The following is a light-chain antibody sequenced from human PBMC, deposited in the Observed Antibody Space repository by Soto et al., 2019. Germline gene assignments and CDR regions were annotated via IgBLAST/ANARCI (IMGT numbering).Light chain of an antibody. CDR1: QSVSSN. J-gene: IGKJ4*01. CDR3: QPYNNWPLT. CDR2: GAS. Sequence: EIVMTQSRATLSVSPGERATLSCRASQSVSSNLAWYQQKPGQAPRILIYGASTRATGIPARFSGSGSGTEFTLTISSLKYEDFAVYYCQPYNNWPLTFGGGTKVDIK. V-gene: IGKV3-15*01.